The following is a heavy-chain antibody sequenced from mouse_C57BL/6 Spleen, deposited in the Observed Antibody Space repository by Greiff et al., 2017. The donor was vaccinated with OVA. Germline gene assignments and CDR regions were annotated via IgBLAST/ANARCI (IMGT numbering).Heavy chain of an antibody. Sequence: VQLQQSGAELVMPGASVKLSCKASGYTFTSYWMHWVKQRPGQGLEWIGEIDPSDSYTNYNQKFKGKSTLTVDKSSSTAYMQLSSLTSEDSAVYYCARKGNYGYFDYWGQGTTLTVSS. CDR3: ARKGNYGYFDY. CDR1: GYTFTSYW. CDR2: IDPSDSYT. D-gene: IGHD1-1*01. V-gene: IGHV1-69*01. J-gene: IGHJ2*01.